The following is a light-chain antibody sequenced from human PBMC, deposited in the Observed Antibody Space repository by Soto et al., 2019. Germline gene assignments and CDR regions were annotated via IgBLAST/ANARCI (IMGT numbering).Light chain of an antibody. V-gene: IGKV1-5*03. CDR3: QQYNTYPWT. Sequence: DIQMTHSPSTLSGSVGDRVTITCRASQTISSWLAWYQQKPGKVPKLLIYTASTLQSGVPSRFSGSGSGAEFTLTISSLQPEDFATYYCQQYNTYPWTFGQGTKVDI. CDR2: TAS. J-gene: IGKJ1*01. CDR1: QTISSW.